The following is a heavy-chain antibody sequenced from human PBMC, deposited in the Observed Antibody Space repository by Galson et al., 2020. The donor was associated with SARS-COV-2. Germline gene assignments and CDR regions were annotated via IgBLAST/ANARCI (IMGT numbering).Heavy chain of an antibody. Sequence: ASVKVSCKASGYTFINYEITWVRQAPGQGLEWMGWISVYNGNTNYAQKFQGRVTMTTDTSTSTAYMELRSLRSDDTAVYYCARDNTGITIFGVVPGEYGMDIWGQGTTVTVSS. CDR1: GYTFINYE. CDR3: ARDNTGITIFGVVPGEYGMDI. V-gene: IGHV1-18*04. J-gene: IGHJ6*02. D-gene: IGHD3-3*01. CDR2: ISVYNGNT.